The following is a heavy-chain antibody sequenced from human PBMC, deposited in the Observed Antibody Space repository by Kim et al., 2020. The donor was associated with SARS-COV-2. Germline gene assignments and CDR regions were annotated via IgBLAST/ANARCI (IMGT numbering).Heavy chain of an antibody. Sequence: GGSLRLSCAASGFTFSSYGMHWVRQAPGKRLEWVAVMSSDGRNIYYADSVRGRFTISRDNSKNTLYLQMNSLRAEDTAVYYCAKGRITITLGGDHLDYWGQGTLVTVSS. CDR3: AKGRITITLGGDHLDY. CDR1: GFTFSSYG. CDR2: MSSDGRNI. D-gene: IGHD3-16*01. V-gene: IGHV3-30*18. J-gene: IGHJ4*02.